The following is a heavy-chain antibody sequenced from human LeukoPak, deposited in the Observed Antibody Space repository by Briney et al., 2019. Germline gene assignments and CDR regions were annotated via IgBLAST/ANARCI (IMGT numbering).Heavy chain of an antibody. Sequence: GRSLRLSCAASGFTFDDYAMHWVRQAPGKGLEWVSGISWNSGSIGYADSVKGRFTISRDNAKNSLYLQMNSLRAEDTALYYCAKVLVAYSSWYQRDAFDIWGQGTMVTVSS. CDR1: GFTFDDYA. D-gene: IGHD6-13*01. V-gene: IGHV3-9*01. CDR2: ISWNSGSI. CDR3: AKVLVAYSSWYQRDAFDI. J-gene: IGHJ3*02.